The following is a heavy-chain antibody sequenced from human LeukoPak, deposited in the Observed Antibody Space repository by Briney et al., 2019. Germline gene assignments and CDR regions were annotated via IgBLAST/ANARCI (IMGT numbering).Heavy chain of an antibody. J-gene: IGHJ4*02. V-gene: IGHV3-33*01. D-gene: IGHD7-27*01. CDR2: IWYDGSNK. CDR1: GFTFSSYG. Sequence: PGGSLRLSCAASGFTFSSYGMHWVRQAPGKGLEWVAVIWYDGSNKYYADSVKGRFTISRDNSKTTLYLQMNSLRAEDTAVYYCARAELTGDGVDYWGQGTLVTVSS. CDR3: ARAELTGDGVDY.